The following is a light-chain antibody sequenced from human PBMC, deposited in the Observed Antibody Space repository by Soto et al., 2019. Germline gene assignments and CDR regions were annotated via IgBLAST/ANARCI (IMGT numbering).Light chain of an antibody. CDR3: CSYAPGSNLL. J-gene: IGLJ3*02. V-gene: IGLV2-23*02. Sequence: QSALTQPASVSGSPGQSITISCTGTSSDIGNYNLVSWYQQHPGKAPRLMIYGVIRRPSGISNRFSGSKSSNTASLTISGLQADDEADYYCCSYAPGSNLLFGGGTKLTVL. CDR2: GVI. CDR1: SSDIGNYNL.